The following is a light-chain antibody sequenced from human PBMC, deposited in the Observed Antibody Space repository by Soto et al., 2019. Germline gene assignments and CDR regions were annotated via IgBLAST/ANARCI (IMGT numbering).Light chain of an antibody. CDR2: WAS. CDR1: QSGLYSSKNNNH. Sequence: DIVMTQSPDSLAVSLGERATINCKSSQSGLYSSKNNNHLAWYQQKTGQPPKLLIYWASTRESGVPDRFSGSGSGTDFTLTISSLQAEDVAVYYCQQYYSTPITFGQGTRLEIK. J-gene: IGKJ5*01. CDR3: QQYYSTPIT. V-gene: IGKV4-1*01.